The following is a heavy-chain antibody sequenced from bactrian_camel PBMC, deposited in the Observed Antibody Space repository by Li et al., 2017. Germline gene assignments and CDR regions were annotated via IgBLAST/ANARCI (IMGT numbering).Heavy chain of an antibody. Sequence: HVQLVESGGGSVQAGGSLKLSCTASENTYSYCMGWFRQAPGKEREGVAGNDMDGSTSYADSVKGRFTISRDDAKNTLYLQMNSLKPEDTGVYYCAAMSWPEGGLGQGTQVTVS. D-gene: IGHD1*01. CDR2: NDMDGST. V-gene: IGHV3S53*01. CDR1: ENTYSYC. J-gene: IGHJ4*01.